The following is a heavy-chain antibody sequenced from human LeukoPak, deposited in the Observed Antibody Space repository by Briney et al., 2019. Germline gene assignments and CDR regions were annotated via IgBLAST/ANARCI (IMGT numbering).Heavy chain of an antibody. CDR2: IYTSGST. D-gene: IGHD2-15*01. Sequence: SETLSLTCTVSGGSISSYYWSWIRQPAGKGLEWIGRIYTSGSTNYNPSLKSRVTMSVDTSKNQFSLKLSSVTAADTAVYYCARDIVVVVATNSAFDIWGQGTMVTVSS. V-gene: IGHV4-4*07. CDR1: GGSISSYY. J-gene: IGHJ3*02. CDR3: ARDIVVVVATNSAFDI.